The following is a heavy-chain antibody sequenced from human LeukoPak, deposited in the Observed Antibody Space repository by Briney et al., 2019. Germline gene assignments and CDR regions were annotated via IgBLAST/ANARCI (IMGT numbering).Heavy chain of an antibody. J-gene: IGHJ4*02. V-gene: IGHV1-69*13. CDR2: IIPIFGTA. CDR1: GGTFSSYA. D-gene: IGHD3-22*01. Sequence: ASVKVSCKASGGTFSSYAISWVRQAPGQGLEWMGGIIPIFGTANYAQKFQGRVTTTADESTSTAYMELSSLRSEDMAVYYCASVPRDYYDSSGLSIFDYWGQGTLVTVSS. CDR3: ASVPRDYYDSSGLSIFDY.